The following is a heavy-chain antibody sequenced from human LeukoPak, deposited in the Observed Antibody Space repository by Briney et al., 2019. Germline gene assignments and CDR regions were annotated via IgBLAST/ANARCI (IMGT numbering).Heavy chain of an antibody. CDR1: GFTFSSYS. D-gene: IGHD3-10*01. Sequence: PGGSLRLSCAASGFTFSSYSMNWVRQAPGKGLEWVSSISSSSSYIYYADSVKGRFTISRDNAKNSLYLQVNSLRAEDTAVYYCARSYYGSGYYYYYYYMDVWGKGTTVTVSS. CDR3: ARSYYGSGYYYYYYYMDV. J-gene: IGHJ6*03. V-gene: IGHV3-21*01. CDR2: ISSSSSYI.